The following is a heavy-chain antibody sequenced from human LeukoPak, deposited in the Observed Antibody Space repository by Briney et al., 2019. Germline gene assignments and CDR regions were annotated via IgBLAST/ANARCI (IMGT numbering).Heavy chain of an antibody. V-gene: IGHV4-61*02. J-gene: IGHJ6*03. CDR3: ARALAVAGTLGYYYYMDV. CDR1: GGSISSGSYY. D-gene: IGHD6-19*01. CDR2: IYTSGST. Sequence: SGTLSLTCAVSGGSISSGSYYWSWIRQPAGKGLEWIGRIYTSGSTNYNPSLKSRVTISVDTSKNQFSLKLSSVTAADTAVYYCARALAVAGTLGYYYYMDVWGKGTTVTVSS.